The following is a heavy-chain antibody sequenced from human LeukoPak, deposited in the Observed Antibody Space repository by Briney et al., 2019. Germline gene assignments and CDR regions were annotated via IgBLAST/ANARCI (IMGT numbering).Heavy chain of an antibody. D-gene: IGHD2-8*01. CDR3: AKKMDPLDS. CDR1: GFTFSSYA. V-gene: IGHV3-23*01. Sequence: GGSLRLSCAASGFTFSSYAMTWVRQAPGKGLEWVSTISGSGDYTYYADSVKGRFTISRDNSKNTLYLQMNSLSAEDTAVYYWAKKMDPLDSWGQGTLVTVSS. J-gene: IGHJ5*01. CDR2: ISGSGDYT.